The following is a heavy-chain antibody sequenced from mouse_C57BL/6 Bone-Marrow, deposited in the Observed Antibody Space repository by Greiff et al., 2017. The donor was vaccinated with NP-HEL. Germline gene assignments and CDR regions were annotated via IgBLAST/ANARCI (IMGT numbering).Heavy chain of an antibody. V-gene: IGHV3-6*01. CDR2: ISYDGSN. CDR1: GYSITSGYY. Sequence: EVQLQQSGPGLVKPSQSLSLTCSVTGYSITSGYYWNWIRQFPGNKLEWMGYISYDGSNNYNPSLKNRISITRDTSKNQFFLKLNSVTTEDTATYYCARDPYYYGSSSYFDYWGQGTTLTVSS. CDR3: ARDPYYYGSSSYFDY. J-gene: IGHJ2*01. D-gene: IGHD1-1*01.